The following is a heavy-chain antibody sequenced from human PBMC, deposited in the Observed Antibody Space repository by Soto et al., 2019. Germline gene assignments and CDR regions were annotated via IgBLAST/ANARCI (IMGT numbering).Heavy chain of an antibody. V-gene: IGHV3-21*01. CDR3: ARDLSQYSSGWTPYYYYYGMDV. CDR2: ISSSSSYI. CDR1: GFTFSSYS. D-gene: IGHD6-19*01. Sequence: LSCAASGFTFSSYSMNWVRQAPGKGLEWVSSISSSSSYIYYADSVKGRFTISRDNAKNSLYLQMNSLRAEDTAVYYCARDLSQYSSGWTPYYYYYGMDVWGQGTTVTVSS. J-gene: IGHJ6*02.